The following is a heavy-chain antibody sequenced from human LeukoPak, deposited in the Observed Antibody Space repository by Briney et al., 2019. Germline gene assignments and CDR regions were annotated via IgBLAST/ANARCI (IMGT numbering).Heavy chain of an antibody. V-gene: IGHV4-59*08. CDR3: GRQAPMVRGVIIDY. D-gene: IGHD3-10*01. J-gene: IGHJ4*02. CDR1: GGSISSYY. Sequence: SETLSLTCTVSGGSISSYYWSWIREPPGKGLEWMGYIYYSGSTNYNPSLKSRVTISVDTSKNQFSLKLSSVTAADTAVYYCGRQAPMVRGVIIDYWGQGTLVTVSS. CDR2: IYYSGST.